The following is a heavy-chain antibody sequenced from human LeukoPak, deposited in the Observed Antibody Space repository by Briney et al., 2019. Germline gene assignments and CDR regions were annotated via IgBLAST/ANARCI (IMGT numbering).Heavy chain of an antibody. Sequence: ASVKVSCKASGYTFTGYYMHWVRQAPRQGLEWMGWINPNSGGTNYAQKFQGRVTMTRDTSISTAYMELSRLRSDDTAVYYCARAMVRGVITYYYYYMDVWGKGTTVTVSS. V-gene: IGHV1-2*02. CDR1: GYTFTGYY. D-gene: IGHD3-10*01. CDR2: INPNSGGT. CDR3: ARAMVRGVITYYYYYMDV. J-gene: IGHJ6*03.